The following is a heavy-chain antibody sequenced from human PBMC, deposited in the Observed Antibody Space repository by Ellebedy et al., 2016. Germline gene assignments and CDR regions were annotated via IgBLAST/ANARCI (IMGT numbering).Heavy chain of an antibody. V-gene: IGHV3-11*01. CDR3: VRVMYYGDTTSY. D-gene: IGHD2/OR15-2a*01. J-gene: IGHJ4*02. CDR1: GFTFSDYY. Sequence: GESLKISCAASGFTFSDYYMNWIRQAPGKGLEWVSYISGPGNNMNYADSVKGRFTISRGNAKNSLHLQMSSLRVEDTAVYYCVRVMYYGDTTSYWGQGTLVTVSP. CDR2: ISGPGNNM.